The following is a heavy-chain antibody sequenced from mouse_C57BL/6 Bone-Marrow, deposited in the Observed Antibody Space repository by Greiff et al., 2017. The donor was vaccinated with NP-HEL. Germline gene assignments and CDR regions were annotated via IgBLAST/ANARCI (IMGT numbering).Heavy chain of an antibody. D-gene: IGHD2-14*01. CDR2: ISSGSSTI. Sequence: EVKVVESGGGLVKPGGSLKLSCAASGFTFSDYGMHWVRQAPEKGLEWVAYISSGSSTIYYADTVKGRFPISSDNAKNTLFLQMANLGSEDAAMYYCARKRIYYWYPAWFAYWGQGTLVTVSA. CDR1: GFTFSDYG. V-gene: IGHV5-17*01. CDR3: ARKRIYYWYPAWFAY. J-gene: IGHJ3*01.